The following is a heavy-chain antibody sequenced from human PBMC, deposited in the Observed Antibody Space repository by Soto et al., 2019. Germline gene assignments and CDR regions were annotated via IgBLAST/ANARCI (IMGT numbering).Heavy chain of an antibody. CDR1: GFTFSSYG. J-gene: IGHJ4*02. Sequence: HPGGSLRLSCAASGFTFSSYGMHWVRQSPGKGLEWVAVIWYDGSNKYYADSVKGRFTISRDNSKNTLYLQMNSLRAEDTAVYYCASLSSGYSYGYDYWGQGTLVTVSS. CDR2: IWYDGSNK. CDR3: ASLSSGYSYGYDY. V-gene: IGHV3-33*01. D-gene: IGHD5-18*01.